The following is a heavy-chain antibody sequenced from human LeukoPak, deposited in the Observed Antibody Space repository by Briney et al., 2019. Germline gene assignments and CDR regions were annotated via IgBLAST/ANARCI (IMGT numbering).Heavy chain of an antibody. CDR2: IFSDGTTT. V-gene: IGHV3-74*01. Sequence: GGSLSLSCVASEFDFFSYGMQWVRQAPGKGLVWVSRIFSDGTTTSYADSVKGRFTISRDNAKNTLYLQMNSLRAEDTAVYYCARELPREVTLDYWGQGTLVTVSP. CDR3: ARELPREVTLDY. J-gene: IGHJ4*01. D-gene: IGHD2-21*02. CDR1: EFDFFSYG.